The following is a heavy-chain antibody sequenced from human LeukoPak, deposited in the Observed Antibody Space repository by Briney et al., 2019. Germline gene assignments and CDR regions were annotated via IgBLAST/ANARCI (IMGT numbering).Heavy chain of an antibody. CDR2: ISTIDGII. Sequence: GGSLRLSCVASGFIFSDYFMTWIRQPPGKPLECVSYISTIDGIIYYADSVKDRFTISRDNAKSSLFLQMNNLRAEDTAVYYCAKASWGMDVWGQGSSVIVS. V-gene: IGHV3-11*01. CDR3: AKASWGMDV. CDR1: GFIFSDYF. J-gene: IGHJ6*02.